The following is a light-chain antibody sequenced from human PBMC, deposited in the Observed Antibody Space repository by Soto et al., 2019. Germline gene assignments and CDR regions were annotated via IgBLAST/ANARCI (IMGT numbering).Light chain of an antibody. V-gene: IGKV3-20*01. Sequence: EIVLTQSPGTLSLSPGERATLSCRASQSIRSNNLAWYQQKPGQAPRLLIYAASSLQSGVPSRFSGSGSGTDFTLTISSLQPEDFATYYCQQSYSTPRTFGQGTKVEIK. CDR2: AAS. CDR1: QSIRSNN. J-gene: IGKJ1*01. CDR3: QQSYSTPRT.